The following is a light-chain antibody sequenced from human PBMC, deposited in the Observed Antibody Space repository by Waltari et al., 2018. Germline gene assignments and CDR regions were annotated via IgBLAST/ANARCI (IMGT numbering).Light chain of an antibody. V-gene: IGLV2-23*02. CDR1: YSTVGSYDL. CDR3: CSYASSSPRLI. J-gene: IGLJ2*01. Sequence: QSALTQPASVSGSLGQSISISCSGTYSTVGSYDLVSWYHQPPGEAPKLLIYEVLKRPSGISNRFSGSQAGNAASLTISALQPEDEGTYYCCSYASSSPRLIFGGGTELSVL. CDR2: EVL.